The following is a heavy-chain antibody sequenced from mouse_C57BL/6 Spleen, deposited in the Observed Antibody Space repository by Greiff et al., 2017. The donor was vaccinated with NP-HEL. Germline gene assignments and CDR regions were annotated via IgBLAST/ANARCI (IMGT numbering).Heavy chain of an antibody. D-gene: IGHD2-2*01. CDR3: LYYGNDEAY. J-gene: IGHJ3*01. V-gene: IGHV1-64*01. CDR1: GYTFTSYW. CDR2: IHPNSGST. Sequence: QVQLQQPGAELVKPGASVKLSCKASGYTFTSYWMHWVKQRPGQGLEWIGMIHPNSGSTNYNEKFKGKATLTVDKSSSTAYMQLSSLTSEDSAVYYCLYYGNDEAYWGQGTLVTVSA.